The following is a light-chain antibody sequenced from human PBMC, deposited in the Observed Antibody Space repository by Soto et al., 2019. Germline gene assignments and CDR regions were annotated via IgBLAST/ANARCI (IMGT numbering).Light chain of an antibody. Sequence: SSELTQPPSVSVAPGKTARITCGGNNIGSKSVHWYQQKAGQAPILAMYYDSDRPSGIPERFSGSNSGNTATLTISTVEAGDEADYYCQVWDNHVVFGGGTKLTVL. V-gene: IGLV3-21*04. CDR2: YDS. J-gene: IGLJ2*01. CDR1: NIGSKS. CDR3: QVWDNHVV.